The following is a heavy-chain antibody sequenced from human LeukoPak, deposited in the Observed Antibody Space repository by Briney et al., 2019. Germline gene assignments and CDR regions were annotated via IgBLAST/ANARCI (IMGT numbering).Heavy chain of an antibody. D-gene: IGHD6-19*01. V-gene: IGHV3-30*03. Sequence: GGSLRLSCAASGFTFSSYWMHWVRQAPGKGLEWVALISYDGSNKYYADSVKGRFTISRDNSQNTLYLQMNSLRTEDTTVYYCARDKWAVAGTGRNFFDYWGQGTLVTASS. CDR3: ARDKWAVAGTGRNFFDY. CDR2: ISYDGSNK. CDR1: GFTFSSYW. J-gene: IGHJ4*02.